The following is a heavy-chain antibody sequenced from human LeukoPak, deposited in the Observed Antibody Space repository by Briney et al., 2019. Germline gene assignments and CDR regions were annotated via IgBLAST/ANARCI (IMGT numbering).Heavy chain of an antibody. CDR3: ASSGVVVPAVDFDY. V-gene: IGHV4-38-2*01. D-gene: IGHD2-2*01. CDR1: GYSISSGYY. Sequence: PSETLSLTCAVSGYSISSGYYWGWIRQPPGKGLEWIGSIYHSGSTYHNPSLKSRVTISVDTSKNQFSLKLSSVTAADTAVYYCASSGVVVPAVDFDYWGQGTLVTVSS. CDR2: IYHSGST. J-gene: IGHJ4*02.